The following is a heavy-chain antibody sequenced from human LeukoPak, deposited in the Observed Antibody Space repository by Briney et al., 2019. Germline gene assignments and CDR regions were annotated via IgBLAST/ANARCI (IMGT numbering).Heavy chain of an antibody. CDR1: GFTFSSYS. Sequence: GGPLRLSCAASGFTFSSYSMNWVRQAPGKGLEWVSSISSSSSYIYYADSVKGRFTISRDDAKNSLYLQMNSLRAEDTAVYYCAKSSYSSSTAVDYWGQGTLVTVSS. J-gene: IGHJ4*02. CDR2: ISSSSSYI. CDR3: AKSSYSSSTAVDY. D-gene: IGHD6-6*01. V-gene: IGHV3-21*01.